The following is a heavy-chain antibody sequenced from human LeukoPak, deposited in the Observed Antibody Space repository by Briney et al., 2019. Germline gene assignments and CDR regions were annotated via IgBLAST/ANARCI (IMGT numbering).Heavy chain of an antibody. CDR2: INPSGGST. V-gene: IGHV1-46*03. J-gene: IGHJ4*02. D-gene: IGHD3-16*01. CDR1: GYIFTTYY. CDR3: ARNVDLGLDY. Sequence: GASVKVSCKASGYIFTTYYEHWVRQAPGQGLEWMGFINPSGGSTSYAQKFQGRVTMTRVASASTVYMELSSLRSGDTAVYYCARNVDLGLDYWGQGGLVTVSS.